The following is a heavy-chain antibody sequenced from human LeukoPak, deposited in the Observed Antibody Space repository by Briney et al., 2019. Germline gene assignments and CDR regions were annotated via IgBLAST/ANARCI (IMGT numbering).Heavy chain of an antibody. CDR1: GYTFTSYD. V-gene: IGHV1-8*01. CDR3: ARGTHYGILTGSSGYYGMDV. J-gene: IGHJ6*02. D-gene: IGHD3-9*01. CDR2: MNPNSGNT. Sequence: ASVKVSCKASGYTFTSYDINWVRQATGQGLEWMGWMNPNSGNTGYAQKFQGRVTMTRNTSISTAYMELSSLRSEDTAVYYCARGTHYGILTGSSGYYGMDVWGQGTTVTVSS.